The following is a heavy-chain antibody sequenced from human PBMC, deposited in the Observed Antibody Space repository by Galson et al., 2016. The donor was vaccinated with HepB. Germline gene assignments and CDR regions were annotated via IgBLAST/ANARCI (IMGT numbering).Heavy chain of an antibody. Sequence: SLRLSCAASGFTFSGYGMTWVRQAPGKGLEVVSSISRSGDSTDYADSVKGRFTISRDNSKNTLSLQMNSLTADDTAIYYWVQGSTAPGGWGKGTTVTATSAKRRVTISLDSPKDNLQLQSNSRPAAATAIYSCVQGSTPPAVWGKGTTVTVSS. V-gene: IGHV3-23*01. CDR2: ISRSGDST. CDR1: GFTFSGYG. D-gene: IGHD2-2*01. CDR3: VQGSTAPGGWGKGTTVTATSAKRRVTISLDSPKDNLQLQSNSRPAAATAIYSCVQGSTPPAV. J-gene: IGHJ6*04.